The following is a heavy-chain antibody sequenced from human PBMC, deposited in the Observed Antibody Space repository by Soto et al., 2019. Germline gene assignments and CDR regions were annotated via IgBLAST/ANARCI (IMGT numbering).Heavy chain of an antibody. CDR3: ARGAGFSYASTWFDI. J-gene: IGHJ5*02. D-gene: IGHD5-18*01. CDR1: VASFSSGPYY. Sequence: SETLSLTCTVFVASFSSGPYYWSWILQAPGKGLEWVGHIYYTGSTNYNPSLNNRVTISVDTSKNHFSLQLTSVTAADTAVYYCARGAGFSYASTWFDIWGQGTLVTVSS. CDR2: IYYTGST. V-gene: IGHV4-61*03.